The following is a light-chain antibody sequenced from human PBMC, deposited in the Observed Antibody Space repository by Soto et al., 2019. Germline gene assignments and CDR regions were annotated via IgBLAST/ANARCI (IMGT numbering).Light chain of an antibody. J-gene: IGLJ1*01. Sequence: QSALTQPASVSGSPGQSITISCTGTSSDVGGYNYVSWYQQHPGKAPKLMIYDVSNRPSGVSNRFSGSKSGNTASLTISGLQADDEADYYCSSYTTSNTHVFGTGTKVTVL. CDR2: DVS. V-gene: IGLV2-14*01. CDR3: SSYTTSNTHV. CDR1: SSDVGGYNY.